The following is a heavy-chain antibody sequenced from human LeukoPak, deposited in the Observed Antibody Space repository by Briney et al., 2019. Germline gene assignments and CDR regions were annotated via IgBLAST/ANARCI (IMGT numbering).Heavy chain of an antibody. CDR3: ARGDGYNSFDY. Sequence: SVKVSCKASGGTFSSYAISWVRQAPGQGLEWMGWIIPIFGIANYAQKFQGRVTITADKSTSTAYMELSSLRSEDTAVYYCARGDGYNSFDYWGQGTLVTVSS. V-gene: IGHV1-69*10. CDR2: IIPIFGIA. D-gene: IGHD5-24*01. CDR1: GGTFSSYA. J-gene: IGHJ4*02.